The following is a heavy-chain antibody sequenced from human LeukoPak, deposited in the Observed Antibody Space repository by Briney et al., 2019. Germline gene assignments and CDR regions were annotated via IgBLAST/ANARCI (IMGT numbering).Heavy chain of an antibody. CDR3: ARVGSSSWYNWFDP. J-gene: IGHJ5*02. V-gene: IGHV3-43D*03. D-gene: IGHD6-13*01. CDR1: GFTFDDYA. CDR2: ISWDGGST. Sequence: QPGGSLRLSCAASGFTFDDYAMHWVRQAPGKGLEWVSLISWDGGSTYYADSVKGRFTISRDNSKNSLYLQMNSLRAEDTAVYYCARVGSSSWYNWFDPWGQGTLVTVSS.